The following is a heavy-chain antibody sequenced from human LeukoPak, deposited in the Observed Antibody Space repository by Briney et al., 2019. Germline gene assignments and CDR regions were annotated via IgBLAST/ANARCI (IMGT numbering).Heavy chain of an antibody. CDR2: ISSSGGST. V-gene: IGHV3-23*01. CDR3: ANGESNWDYYFVY. D-gene: IGHD7-27*01. CDR1: GFTYSRYA. Sequence: GXXLRLSCAASGFTYSRYAMSWVRQAPGKGREWVWAISSSGGSTYYADSVKALFTISRDNSKNTLFLHIISLRALDTAVSYCANGESNWDYYFVYWGQGTLVTVSS. J-gene: IGHJ4*02.